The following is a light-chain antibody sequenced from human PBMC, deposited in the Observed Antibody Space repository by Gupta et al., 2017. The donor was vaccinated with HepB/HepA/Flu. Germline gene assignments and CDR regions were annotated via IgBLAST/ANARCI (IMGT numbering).Light chain of an antibody. Sequence: DIQMTVSRSSLSASVGDRITITRRSSQNIKGYLNWYQQRSGKAPKLLIYGASSLHGGVPLRFGGSGTGTDFTLTLSSRQPEDFATYYCQQTQGIPQAFGPGTKVDIK. J-gene: IGKJ3*01. CDR3: QQTQGIPQA. CDR1: QNIKGY. V-gene: IGKV1-39*01. CDR2: GAS.